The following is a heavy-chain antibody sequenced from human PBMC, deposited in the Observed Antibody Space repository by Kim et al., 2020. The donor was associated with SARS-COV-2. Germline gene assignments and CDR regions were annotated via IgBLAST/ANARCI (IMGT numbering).Heavy chain of an antibody. CDR3: ARYKEARDGYNPFGY. V-gene: IGHV3-11*01. D-gene: IGHD5-12*01. Sequence: GGSLRLSCAASGFTFSDYYMSWIRQAPGKGLQWLSYISTSGSLKHYADSVRGRFTISRDNAKGSLYLQMENLRDDDTAVYYCARYKEARDGYNPFGYWGQGTLVTVSS. J-gene: IGHJ4*02. CDR1: GFTFSDYY. CDR2: ISTSGSLK.